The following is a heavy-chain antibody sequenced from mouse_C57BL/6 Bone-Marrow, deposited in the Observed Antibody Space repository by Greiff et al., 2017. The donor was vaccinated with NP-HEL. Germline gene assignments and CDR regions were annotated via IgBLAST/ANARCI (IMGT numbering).Heavy chain of an antibody. Sequence: QVQLKESGAELVRPGASVTLSCKASGYTFTDYEMHWVKQTPVHGLEWIGAIDPETGGTAYNQKFKGKAILTADKSSSTAYMELRSLTSEDSAGYYCTREGNYKDWGQGTLVTVSA. CDR1: GYTFTDYE. D-gene: IGHD2-1*01. CDR3: TREGNYKD. CDR2: IDPETGGT. V-gene: IGHV1-15*01. J-gene: IGHJ3*01.